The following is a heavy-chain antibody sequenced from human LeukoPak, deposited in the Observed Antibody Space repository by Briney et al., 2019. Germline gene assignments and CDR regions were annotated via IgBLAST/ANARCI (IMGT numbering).Heavy chain of an antibody. CDR3: ARRGIYYDSSGYYYRDLDY. CDR2: IYSGDSDT. CDR1: GYSFPGYW. V-gene: IGHV5-51*01. J-gene: IGHJ4*02. D-gene: IGHD3-22*01. Sequence: GESLKISCKGSGYSFPGYWIGWVRQMPGKGLEWMGIIYSGDSDTRYSPSFQGQVTISADKSISTAYLQWSSLKASDTAMYYCARRGIYYDSSGYYYRDLDYWGQGTLVTVSS.